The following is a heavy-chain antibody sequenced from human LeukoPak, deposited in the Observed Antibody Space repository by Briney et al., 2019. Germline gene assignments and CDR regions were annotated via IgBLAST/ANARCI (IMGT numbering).Heavy chain of an antibody. Sequence: GGSLRLSCAASGFTFSSYAMSWVRQAPGKGLEWVANIKQDGSEKYYVDSVKGRFTISRDNAKNSLYLQMNSLRAEDTAVYYCARGHGNLDYWGQGTLVTVSS. CDR2: IKQDGSEK. CDR3: ARGHGNLDY. D-gene: IGHD4-23*01. CDR1: GFTFSSYA. J-gene: IGHJ4*02. V-gene: IGHV3-7*01.